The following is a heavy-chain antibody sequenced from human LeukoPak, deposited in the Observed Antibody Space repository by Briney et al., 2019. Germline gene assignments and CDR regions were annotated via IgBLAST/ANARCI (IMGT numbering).Heavy chain of an antibody. CDR1: GGSFSTYW. V-gene: IGHV4-34*01. CDR3: ARVSMSGVPAARGRYYYYMDV. Sequence: SETLSLTCAVYGGSFSTYWWSWIRQPSGKGLEWIGEINYSGVTNYNPSLKSRVTISVDTSKNQFSLKLNSVTAADTAVYYCARVSMSGVPAARGRYYYYMDVWGKGTTVTVSS. J-gene: IGHJ6*03. D-gene: IGHD2-2*01. CDR2: INYSGVT.